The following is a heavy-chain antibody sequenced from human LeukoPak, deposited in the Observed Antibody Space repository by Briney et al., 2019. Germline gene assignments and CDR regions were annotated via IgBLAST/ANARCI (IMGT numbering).Heavy chain of an antibody. J-gene: IGHJ3*01. D-gene: IGHD1-1*01. CDR1: GFTFEDYT. CDR2: ISWDDDRT. V-gene: IGHV3-43*01. CDR3: AKGGLEPPPDAFDV. Sequence: GGSLRLSCAASGFTFEDYTMHWVRQAPGKGLEWVSLISWDDDRTDYADSVKGRFTTSRDNSKHPLYLQMNSVRTEDTALYYCAKGGLEPPPDAFDVWGQGTMVTVSS.